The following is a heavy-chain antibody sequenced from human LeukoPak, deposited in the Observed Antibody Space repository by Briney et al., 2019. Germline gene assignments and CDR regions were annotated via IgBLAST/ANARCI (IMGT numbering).Heavy chain of an antibody. D-gene: IGHD2-2*01. CDR3: AKDRSIVVVPAVIPDAFDI. Sequence: LTGGSLRLSCAASGFTFSSYAMSWVRQAPGKGLEWVSAISGSGGSTYYADSVKGRFTISRGNSKNTLYLQMNSLRAEDTAVYYCAKDRSIVVVPAVIPDAFDIWGQGTMVTVSS. V-gene: IGHV3-23*01. J-gene: IGHJ3*02. CDR2: ISGSGGST. CDR1: GFTFSSYA.